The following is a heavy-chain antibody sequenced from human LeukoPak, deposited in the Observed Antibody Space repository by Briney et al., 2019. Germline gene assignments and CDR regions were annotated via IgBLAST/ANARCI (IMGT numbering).Heavy chain of an antibody. CDR1: GASIRSGDYY. V-gene: IGHV4-39*01. D-gene: IGHD1-26*01. J-gene: IGHJ4*02. Sequence: PSETLSLTCTVSGASIRSGDYYWSWIRQPPGKGLEWIGSIYYSGSTYYNPSLKSRVTISVDTSKNQFSLKLSSVTAADTAVYYCARHHLSGSPLDYWGQGTLVTVSS. CDR3: ARHHLSGSPLDY. CDR2: IYYSGST.